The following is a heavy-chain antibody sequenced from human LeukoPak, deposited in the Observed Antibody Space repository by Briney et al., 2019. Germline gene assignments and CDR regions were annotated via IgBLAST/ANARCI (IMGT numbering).Heavy chain of an antibody. V-gene: IGHV4-59*01. CDR3: ARDRISYYDRDAFDI. D-gene: IGHD3-22*01. CDR1: GGSITGYY. Sequence: PSETLSLTCIVSGGSITGYYWSWIRQPPGKGLEWIGYIYYSGSTNYNPSLKSRVTISVDTSKNHFSLKLTSVTAADTAVYYCARDRISYYDRDAFDIWGQGTMLTVSS. CDR2: IYYSGST. J-gene: IGHJ3*02.